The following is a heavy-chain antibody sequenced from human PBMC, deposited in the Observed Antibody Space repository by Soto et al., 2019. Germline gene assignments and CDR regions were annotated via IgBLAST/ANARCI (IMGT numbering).Heavy chain of an antibody. CDR3: ARRYDYVWGSYGSYYFDY. V-gene: IGHV5-51*01. CDR2: IYPGDSDT. Sequence: GESLKISCKGSGYSFTSYWIGWVRQMPGKGLEWMGIIYPGDSDTRYSPSFQGQVTISADKSISTAYLQWSSLKASDTAMYYCARRYDYVWGSYGSYYFDYWGQGTLVTVSS. J-gene: IGHJ4*02. CDR1: GYSFTSYW. D-gene: IGHD3-16*02.